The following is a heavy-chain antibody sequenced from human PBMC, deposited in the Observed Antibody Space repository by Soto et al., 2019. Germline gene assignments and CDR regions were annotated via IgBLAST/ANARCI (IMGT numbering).Heavy chain of an antibody. J-gene: IGHJ6*01. D-gene: IGHD5-18*01. Sequence: LRLSFSASGFTFSSYAMSWVRQAPGKGLEWVSAISGSGDSAFYAYSVRGRFTISRDNSKTTLYLQMSSLRAEDTAEYYCAKVVGSATVYDHYAMDVWGQGTRVTGSS. CDR2: ISGSGDSA. CDR1: GFTFSSYA. V-gene: IGHV3-23*01. CDR3: AKVVGSATVYDHYAMDV.